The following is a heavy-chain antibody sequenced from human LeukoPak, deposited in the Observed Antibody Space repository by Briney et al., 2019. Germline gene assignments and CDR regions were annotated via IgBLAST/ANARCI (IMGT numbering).Heavy chain of an antibody. V-gene: IGHV3-74*01. D-gene: IGHD5-12*01. J-gene: IGHJ5*02. Sequence: GGSLRLSCAASGFTFSSYWMHWVRQAPGKGLVWVSRINSDGSSTSYADSEKGRFTISRDNAKNTLYLQMNSLRAEDTAVYYCARVVSGFNWFDPWGQGTLVTVSS. CDR2: INSDGSST. CDR3: ARVVSGFNWFDP. CDR1: GFTFSSYW.